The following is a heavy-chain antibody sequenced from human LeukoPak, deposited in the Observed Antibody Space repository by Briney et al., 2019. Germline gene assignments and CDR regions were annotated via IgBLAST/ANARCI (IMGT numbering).Heavy chain of an antibody. CDR1: GFTFSNYA. Sequence: GGSLRLSCAASGFTFSNYAMSWVRQAPGKGLEWVSAISGSGGSTYYADSVKGRFTISRDNSKSTLYLQMNSLRAEDTAVYYCAKDHSSAYYSYFDYWGQGTLVTVSS. CDR3: AKDHSSAYYSYFDY. D-gene: IGHD3-22*01. CDR2: ISGSGGST. V-gene: IGHV3-23*01. J-gene: IGHJ4*02.